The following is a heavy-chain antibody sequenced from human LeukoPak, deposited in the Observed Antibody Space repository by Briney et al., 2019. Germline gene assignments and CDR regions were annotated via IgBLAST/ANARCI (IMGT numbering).Heavy chain of an antibody. J-gene: IGHJ4*02. CDR2: INPNSGGT. Sequence: ASVKVSCKASGYTFTGYYMHWVRQAPGQGLEWMGWINPNSGGTNYAQKFQGRVTMTRDTSISTAYMELSRLRSDDTAVYYCARGLRAMIVVVITGYYFDYWGQGTLVTVSS. D-gene: IGHD3-22*01. CDR1: GYTFTGYY. V-gene: IGHV1-2*02. CDR3: ARGLRAMIVVVITGYYFDY.